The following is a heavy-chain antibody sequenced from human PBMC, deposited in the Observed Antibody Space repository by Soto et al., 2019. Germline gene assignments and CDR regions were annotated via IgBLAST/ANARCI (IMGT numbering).Heavy chain of an antibody. J-gene: IGHJ2*01. V-gene: IGHV4-34*01. Sequence: QVQLQQWGAGPLRPLETLSLTCGVSGGSFSGYYWAWIRQSPGKGLEWIVEINDPGSITYNPSPMSRVSISVDTSKNHYSLNLRSVTAADAAVYYCARESDDILTGPPWVWYFDLWGRGTLVTVSS. CDR3: ARESDDILTGPPWVWYFDL. CDR2: INDPGSI. D-gene: IGHD3-9*01. CDR1: GGSFSGYY.